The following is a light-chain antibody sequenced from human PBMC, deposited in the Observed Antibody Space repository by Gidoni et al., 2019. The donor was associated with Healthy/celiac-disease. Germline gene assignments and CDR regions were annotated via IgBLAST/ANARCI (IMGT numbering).Light chain of an antibody. Sequence: DIQMTQSPSSLSASVGDRVTITCRASQSISSYLNWYQQKPGKAPKLLIYAASSLQSGVPSMFSGSGSGTDFTLPISSLQPEDFATYYCQQSYSTLGTFGQGTKLEIK. CDR3: QQSYSTLGT. V-gene: IGKV1-39*01. J-gene: IGKJ2*01. CDR1: QSISSY. CDR2: AAS.